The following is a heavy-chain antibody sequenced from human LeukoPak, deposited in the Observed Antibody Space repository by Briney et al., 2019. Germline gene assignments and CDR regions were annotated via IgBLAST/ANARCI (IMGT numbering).Heavy chain of an antibody. V-gene: IGHV3-30*18. J-gene: IGHJ6*02. CDR1: GFTFSSYG. Sequence: PGRSLRLSCAASGFTFSSYGMHWVRQAPGKGLEWVAVISYDGSNKYYADSVKGRFTISRDNSKNTLYLQMNSLRAEDTAVYYCAKDRRSMVRGVIRYYYGMDVWGQGTTVTVSS. D-gene: IGHD3-10*01. CDR2: ISYDGSNK. CDR3: AKDRRSMVRGVIRYYYGMDV.